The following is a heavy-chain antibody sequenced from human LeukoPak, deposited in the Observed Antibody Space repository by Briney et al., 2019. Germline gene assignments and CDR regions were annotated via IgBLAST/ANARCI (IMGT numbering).Heavy chain of an antibody. Sequence: GGSLRLSCAASGFTFSNAWMSWVRQAPGKGLEWVGRIKSKTDGGTTDYAAPVKGRFTISRNDSKNTLYLQMNSLKTEDTAVYYCTTDVPVLRYFDWLSPFDYWGQGTLVTVSS. CDR2: IKSKTDGGTT. J-gene: IGHJ4*02. CDR1: GFTFSNAW. V-gene: IGHV3-15*01. D-gene: IGHD3-9*01. CDR3: TTDVPVLRYFDWLSPFDY.